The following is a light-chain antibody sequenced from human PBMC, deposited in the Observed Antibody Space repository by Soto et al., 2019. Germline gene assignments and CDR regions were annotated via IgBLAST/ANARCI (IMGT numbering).Light chain of an antibody. Sequence: EIVLTQSPVTLSLSPGERATLSCRASQSVSSYLAWFQQKPGQAPRLLIYDASNRATGIPARFSGSGSGTDFTLTISSLEPEDLAVYYCQQRSNWQRTFGQGTKV. CDR3: QQRSNWQRT. V-gene: IGKV3-11*01. CDR2: DAS. CDR1: QSVSSY. J-gene: IGKJ1*01.